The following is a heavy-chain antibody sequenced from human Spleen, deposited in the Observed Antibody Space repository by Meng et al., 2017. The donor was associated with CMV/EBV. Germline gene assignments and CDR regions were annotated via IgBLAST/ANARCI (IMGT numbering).Heavy chain of an antibody. CDR3: ARDFYRINGVWSDCFDP. Sequence: WIRQPPGKGLEWIGSIYYSGSTYYNPSLKSRVTISVDTSKNQFSLKLSSVTAADTAVYYCARDFYRINGVWSDCFDPWGQGTTVTVSS. D-gene: IGHD2-8*01. V-gene: IGHV4-39*07. CDR2: IYYSGST. J-gene: IGHJ5*02.